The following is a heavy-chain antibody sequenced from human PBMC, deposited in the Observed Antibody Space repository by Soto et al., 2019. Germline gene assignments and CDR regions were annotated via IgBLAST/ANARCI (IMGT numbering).Heavy chain of an antibody. CDR1: GFTFSSYG. CDR2: VSYDGSNK. CDR3: AKEIGSSSWYWSATLDY. D-gene: IGHD6-13*01. V-gene: IGHV3-30*18. Sequence: QVQLVESGGGVVQPGRSLRLSCAASGFTFSSYGMHWVRQAPGKGLEWVSVVSYDGSNKYYADSVKGRFTISRDNSKNTLYMQMNSLRAEDTSVYYCAKEIGSSSWYWSATLDYWGQGTLVNVSS. J-gene: IGHJ4*02.